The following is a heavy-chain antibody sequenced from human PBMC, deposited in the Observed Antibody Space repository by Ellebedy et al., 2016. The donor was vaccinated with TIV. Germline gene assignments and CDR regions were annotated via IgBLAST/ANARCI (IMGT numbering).Heavy chain of an antibody. J-gene: IGHJ4*02. CDR1: GGSLSGYY. D-gene: IGHD2-21*02. CDR3: AGEYCGGDCYSFDY. Sequence: SETLSLTCTVNGGSLSGYYWSWIRQPPGKGLEWIGEINHSGSTNYNPSLKSRVTISVDTSKNQFSLKLNSVTAADTAVYYCAGEYCGGDCYSFDYWGQGALVTVSS. CDR2: INHSGST. V-gene: IGHV4-34*01.